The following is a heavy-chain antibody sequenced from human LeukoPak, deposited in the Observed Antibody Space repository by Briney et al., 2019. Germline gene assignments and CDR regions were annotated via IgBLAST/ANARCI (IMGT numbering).Heavy chain of an antibody. V-gene: IGHV4-34*01. CDR1: GGSFSGYY. J-gene: IGHJ5*02. CDR2: INHSGST. D-gene: IGHD3-22*01. CDR3: ATEVFTYYYDSSGYYRSDNWFDP. Sequence: PSETLSLTCAVYGGSFSGYYWSWIRQPPGKGLEWIGEINHSGSTNYNPSLKSRVTISVDTSKNQFSLKLSSVTAADTAVYYCATEVFTYYYDSSGYYRSDNWFDPWGQGTLVTVSS.